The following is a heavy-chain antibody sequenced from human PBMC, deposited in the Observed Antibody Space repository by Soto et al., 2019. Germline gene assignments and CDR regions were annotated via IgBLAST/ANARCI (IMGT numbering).Heavy chain of an antibody. CDR2: ISAYNGNT. Sequence: QVQLVQSGAEVKKPGASVKVSCKASGYTFTSYGISWVRQAPGQGLEWMGWISAYNGNTNYAQKLQGRVTMTTDTPMTLVYMERRSLRSEATAVYSGAGDGGSDPLDNGGQGTRVPVSP. D-gene: IGHD3-16*01. V-gene: IGHV1-18*01. J-gene: IGHJ4*02. CDR3: AGDGGSDPLDN. CDR1: GYTFTSYG.